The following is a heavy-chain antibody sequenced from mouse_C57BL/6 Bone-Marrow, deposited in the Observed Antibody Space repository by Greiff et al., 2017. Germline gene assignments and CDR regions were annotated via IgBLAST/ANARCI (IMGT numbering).Heavy chain of an antibody. D-gene: IGHD1-1*01. J-gene: IGHJ2*01. CDR3: ARMTWGNYGSTRDY. CDR2: LHPDSGST. CDR1: GYPFTSYW. V-gene: IGHV1-64*01. Sequence: QVQLQQPGAELVKPGASVKLSCKASGYPFTSYWMHWVKQRPGQGLEWIGMLHPDSGSTNYNEKFKSKATLTVDKSSSTAYMQLSSLTSEDSAVYYCARMTWGNYGSTRDYWGQGTTLTVSS.